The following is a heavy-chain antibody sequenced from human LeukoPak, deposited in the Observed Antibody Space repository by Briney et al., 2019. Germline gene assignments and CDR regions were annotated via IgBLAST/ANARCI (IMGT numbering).Heavy chain of an antibody. Sequence: GGSLRLSCAAPGFTFSSYAMSCVRHAPGKGLEWVSAISGSGGSTYYADSVKGRFTISRDNSKNTLYLQMNSLRAEDTAVYYCANSGYDFRSFDYWGQGTLVTVSS. J-gene: IGHJ4*02. CDR1: GFTFSSYA. V-gene: IGHV3-23*01. D-gene: IGHD5-12*01. CDR2: ISGSGGST. CDR3: ANSGYDFRSFDY.